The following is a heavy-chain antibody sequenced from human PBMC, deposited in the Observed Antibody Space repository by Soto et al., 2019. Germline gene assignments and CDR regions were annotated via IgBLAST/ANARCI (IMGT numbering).Heavy chain of an antibody. V-gene: IGHV4-31*03. CDR2: IYYSGST. D-gene: IGHD3-10*01. CDR1: GGSISSGGYY. Sequence: PSETLSLTCTVSGGSISSGGYYWSWIRQHPGKGLEWIGYIYYSGSTHYNPSLKSRVTISVDTSKNQFSLKLSSVTAADTAVYYCARGGFMVRGVHYYYGMDVWGQGTTVTVSS. CDR3: ARGGFMVRGVHYYYGMDV. J-gene: IGHJ6*02.